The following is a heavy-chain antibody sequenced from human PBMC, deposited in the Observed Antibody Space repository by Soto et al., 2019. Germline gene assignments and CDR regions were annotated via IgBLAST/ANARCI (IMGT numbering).Heavy chain of an antibody. Sequence: ETLSLTCTVSGDSISSGDYYWSWIRQPPGKGLEWVSAISGSGGSTYYADSVKGRFTISRDNSKNTLYLQMNSLRAEDTAVYYCAKVSRYDFWSGYPLQAYYGMDVWGQGTTVTVSS. V-gene: IGHV3-23*01. D-gene: IGHD3-3*01. CDR3: AKVSRYDFWSGYPLQAYYGMDV. CDR1: GDSISSGDYY. J-gene: IGHJ6*02. CDR2: ISGSGGST.